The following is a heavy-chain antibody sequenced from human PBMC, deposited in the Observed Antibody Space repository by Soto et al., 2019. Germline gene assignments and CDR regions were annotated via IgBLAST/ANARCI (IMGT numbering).Heavy chain of an antibody. CDR1: GGTFSSYT. Sequence: GASVKVSCKASGGTFSSYTISWVRQAPGQGLEWMGRIIPILGIANYAQKFQGRVTITADKSTSTAYMELSSLRSEDTAVYYCARDGRRSNPSSGLFDYWGQGTLVTGSS. D-gene: IGHD1-26*01. CDR3: ARDGRRSNPSSGLFDY. V-gene: IGHV1-69*04. CDR2: IIPILGIA. J-gene: IGHJ4*02.